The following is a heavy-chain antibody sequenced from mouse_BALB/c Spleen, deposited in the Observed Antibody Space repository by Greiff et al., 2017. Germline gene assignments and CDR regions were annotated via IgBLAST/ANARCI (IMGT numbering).Heavy chain of an antibody. J-gene: IGHJ3*01. D-gene: IGHD2-14*01. Sequence: EVQLVESGGGLVQPGGSLKLSCAASGFTFSSYTMSWVRQTPEKRLEWVAYISNGGGSTYYPDTVKGRFTISRDNAKNTLYLQMSSLKSEDTAMYYCAAYYRYDEAYWGQGTLVTVSA. V-gene: IGHV5-12-2*01. CDR3: AAYYRYDEAY. CDR2: ISNGGGST. CDR1: GFTFSSYT.